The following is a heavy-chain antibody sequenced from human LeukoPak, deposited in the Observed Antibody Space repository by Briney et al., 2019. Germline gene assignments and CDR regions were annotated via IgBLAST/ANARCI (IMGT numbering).Heavy chain of an antibody. CDR1: GGSISSYY. J-gene: IGHJ4*02. Sequence: SETLSLTCTVSGGSISSYYWSWIRQPAGKGLEWIGRVYTSGSTNYNPSLKSRVTISVDTSKNQFSLKLSSVTAADTAMYYCAIGVITFGGFDYWGQGTLATVSS. CDR2: VYTSGST. D-gene: IGHD3-16*01. V-gene: IGHV4-4*07. CDR3: AIGVITFGGFDY.